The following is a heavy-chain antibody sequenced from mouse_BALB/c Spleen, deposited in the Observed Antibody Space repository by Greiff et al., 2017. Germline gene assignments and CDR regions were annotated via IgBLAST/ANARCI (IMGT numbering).Heavy chain of an antibody. CDR3: VRLSTTEAMDY. CDR1: GFTFNTYA. D-gene: IGHD1-1*01. V-gene: IGHV10-1*02. Sequence: EAGGGLVQPKGSLKLSCAASGFTFNTYAMNWVRQAPGKGLEWVARIRSKSNNYATYYADSVKDRFTISRDDSQSMLYLQMNNLKTEDTAMYYCVRLSTTEAMDYWGQGTSVTVSS. J-gene: IGHJ4*01. CDR2: IRSKSNNYAT.